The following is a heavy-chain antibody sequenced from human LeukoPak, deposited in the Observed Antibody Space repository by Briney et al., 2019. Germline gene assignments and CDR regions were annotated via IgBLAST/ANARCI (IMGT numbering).Heavy chain of an antibody. V-gene: IGHV3-21*01. Sequence: GGSLRLSCAASGFTVSSNYMNWVRQAPGKGLEWVSSISSSSSYIYYADSVKGRFTISRDNAKNSLYLQMNSLRAEDTAVYYCARAVIAAAGTFDYWGQGTLVTVSS. J-gene: IGHJ4*02. D-gene: IGHD6-13*01. CDR2: ISSSSSYI. CDR3: ARAVIAAAGTFDY. CDR1: GFTVSSNY.